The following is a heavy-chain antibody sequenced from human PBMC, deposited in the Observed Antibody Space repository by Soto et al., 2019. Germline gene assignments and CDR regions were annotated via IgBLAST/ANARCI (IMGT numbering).Heavy chain of an antibody. CDR3: ARQSSWYAYLDY. J-gene: IGHJ4*02. CDR1: GGSISSSSYY. Sequence: QLQLQESGPGLVKPSETLSLTCTVSGGSISSSSYYWGWIRQPPGKGLEWIGSIYYSGSTYYNPSLQSRVTISVDTSKNQSSLKLSSVTAADTAVYYCARQSSWYAYLDYWGQGNLVSVSS. D-gene: IGHD6-13*01. CDR2: IYYSGST. V-gene: IGHV4-39*01.